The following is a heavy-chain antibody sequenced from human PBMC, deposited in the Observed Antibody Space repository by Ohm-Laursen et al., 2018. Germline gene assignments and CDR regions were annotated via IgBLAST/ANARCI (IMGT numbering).Heavy chain of an antibody. D-gene: IGHD5-18*01. CDR1: GFTFSNYA. Sequence: SLRLSCSASGFTFSNYAISWVRQVPGKGLEWVANIKQDGGQQYYVDSVKGRFTISRDNAKNSLYLQMNSLRAEDTAVYYCASAYSYSTPHYLDYWGQGTLVTVSS. V-gene: IGHV3-7*01. J-gene: IGHJ4*02. CDR2: IKQDGGQQ. CDR3: ASAYSYSTPHYLDY.